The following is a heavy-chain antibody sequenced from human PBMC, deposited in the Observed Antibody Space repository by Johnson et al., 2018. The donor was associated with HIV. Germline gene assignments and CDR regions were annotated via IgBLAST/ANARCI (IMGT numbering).Heavy chain of an antibody. CDR1: GFTFSNAW. CDR2: IKSKTDGGTE. V-gene: IGHV3-15*01. D-gene: IGHD5-18*01. J-gene: IGHJ3*02. CDR3: AVGIQLWFASEGDAFDI. Sequence: EVQLVESGGGLVKPGGSLRLSCAASGFTFSNAWMSWVRQAPGKGLEWVGRIKSKTDGGTEYYADSVKGRFAISRDNAKSTLYLLMNYLTPEDTAMYYCAVGIQLWFASEGDAFDIWGQGAMVSVSS.